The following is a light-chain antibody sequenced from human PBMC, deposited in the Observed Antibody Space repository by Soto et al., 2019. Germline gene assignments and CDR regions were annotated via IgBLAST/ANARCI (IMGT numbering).Light chain of an antibody. J-gene: IGKJ1*01. CDR1: QSISHF. Sequence: DIQMTQSPSTLSASVGDRVTITCRASQSISHFLAWYQQKPGKVPKLLIYDASNLGSGVPSRFSGSGSGTDFTLTISGLQPDDFTNYYCQQYTSYSRAFGQGTKVDIK. CDR3: QQYTSYSRA. V-gene: IGKV1-5*01. CDR2: DAS.